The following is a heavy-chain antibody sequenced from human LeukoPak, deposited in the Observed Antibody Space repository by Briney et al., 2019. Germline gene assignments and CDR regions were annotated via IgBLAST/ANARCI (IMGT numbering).Heavy chain of an antibody. D-gene: IGHD3-22*01. CDR2: IRPSGDNT. V-gene: IGHV3-23*01. Sequence: PGGSLRLSCAASGFPLRSYDMTWVRQAPGRGLEWVSSIRPSGDNTYYGDSVKGRFTISRDNAKNSLYLQMNSLRAEDTALYYCAKDMSSGYYGNAFDIWGQGTMVTVSS. CDR1: GFPLRSYD. CDR3: AKDMSSGYYGNAFDI. J-gene: IGHJ3*02.